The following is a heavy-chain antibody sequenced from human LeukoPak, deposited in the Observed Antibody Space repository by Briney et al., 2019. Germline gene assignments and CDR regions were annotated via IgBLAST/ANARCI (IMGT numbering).Heavy chain of an antibody. CDR3: ARYYGDLYYYYYYMDV. J-gene: IGHJ6*03. Sequence: GGSLRLSCAASGFTFSSYSMNWVRQAPGKGLEWVSSISSSSSYIYYADSVKGRFTISRDNAKNSLYLQMNSLRAEDTAVYYCARYYGDLYYYYYYMDVWGKGTTVTVSS. D-gene: IGHD4-17*01. CDR1: GFTFSSYS. CDR2: ISSSSSYI. V-gene: IGHV3-21*01.